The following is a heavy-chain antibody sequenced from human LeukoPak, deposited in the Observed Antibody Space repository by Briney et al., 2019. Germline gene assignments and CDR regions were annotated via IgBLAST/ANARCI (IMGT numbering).Heavy chain of an antibody. CDR2: ISSTSAYT. Sequence: PGGSLRFSCAASGFPFTSGFTFSDYYMSWIRQAPGKGLEWVSYISSTSAYTSYADSVKGRFTISRDNASNSLFLQMNGLRAEDTAIYYCARGGTGAFDYWGQGTLVTVSS. V-gene: IGHV3-11*06. J-gene: IGHJ4*02. CDR1: GFPFTSGFTFSDYY. CDR3: ARGGTGAFDY. D-gene: IGHD2-8*02.